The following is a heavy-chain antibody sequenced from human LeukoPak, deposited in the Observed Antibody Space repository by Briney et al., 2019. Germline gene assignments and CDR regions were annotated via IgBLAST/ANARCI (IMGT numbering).Heavy chain of an antibody. CDR3: ARGLTGPTVRYYYNYYMDV. Sequence: SETLSLTCSVSAVSISSTTYYWGWIRQPPVKGLEWIGSIYYSGRTYYNPSLRSRLTISADTSKNQFSLKLSSVTAADTAVYYCARGLTGPTVRYYYNYYMDVWGKGITVTISS. J-gene: IGHJ6*03. D-gene: IGHD1-1*01. CDR1: AVSISSTTYY. CDR2: IYYSGRT. V-gene: IGHV4-39*07.